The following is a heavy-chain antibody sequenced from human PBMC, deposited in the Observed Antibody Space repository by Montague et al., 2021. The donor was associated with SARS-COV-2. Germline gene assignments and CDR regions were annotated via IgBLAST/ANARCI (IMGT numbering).Heavy chain of an antibody. CDR1: GVSVNNYY. V-gene: IGHV4-59*02. Sequence: SETLSLTCTVSGVSVNNYYCTWIWQPPGKGLEWIGYVHSSRKTTSNPSLQNPISISLDASKNQFYLSLTSVTSADAAVYYCARHHISTMYGYSWFDPWGRGTLVTVSS. CDR3: ARHHISTMYGYSWFDP. J-gene: IGHJ5*02. CDR2: VHSSRKT. D-gene: IGHD1-14*01.